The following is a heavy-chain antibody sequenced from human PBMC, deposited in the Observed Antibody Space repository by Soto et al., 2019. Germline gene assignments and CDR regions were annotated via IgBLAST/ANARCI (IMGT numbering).Heavy chain of an antibody. J-gene: IGHJ6*02. CDR1: SGSVSSHSYY. CDR2: IYYSGST. D-gene: IGHD2-2*01. Sequence: QVQLHESGPGLVRPSETLSLTSTVSSGSVSSHSYYWSWIRQPPGKVLEWIGYIYYSGSTYYNPSLKSQVTRSVDTSKNQFSLKLRSVTAADTAVYYCARTYCSSASCYGLYYFGMDVWGQGTTVIVSS. CDR3: ARTYCSSASCYGLYYFGMDV. V-gene: IGHV4-61*01.